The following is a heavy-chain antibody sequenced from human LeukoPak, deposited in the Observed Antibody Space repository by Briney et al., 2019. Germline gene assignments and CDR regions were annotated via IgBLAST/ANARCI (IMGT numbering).Heavy chain of an antibody. V-gene: IGHV3-30*04. CDR3: ARVQGGGFRTADF. Sequence: PGGSLRLSCAASGFTFRNYMMHWVRQAPGKGLDWVEVILEDGSIQHYADSVKGRFTISRDNSRNTVFLQMNSLRGEDTAIYYCARVQGGGFRTADFWGQGTVVTVSS. CDR2: ILEDGSIQ. D-gene: IGHD3-10*01. CDR1: GFTFRNYM. J-gene: IGHJ4*02.